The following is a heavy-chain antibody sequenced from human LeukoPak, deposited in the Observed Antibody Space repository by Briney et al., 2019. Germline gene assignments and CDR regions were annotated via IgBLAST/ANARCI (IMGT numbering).Heavy chain of an antibody. D-gene: IGHD6-13*01. V-gene: IGHV4-4*07. J-gene: IGHJ4*02. CDR2: LYTSGRT. CDR3: AREAPIAAPGVTIDY. Sequence: SETLSLTCTVSGVSISSYYWSWIRQPAGKGLEWIGHLYTSGRTNYNHSLQSRVTLSVDTSKNQFSLKLSSVTAADTAVYYCAREAPIAAPGVTIDYWGQGTLVTVPS. CDR1: GVSISSYY.